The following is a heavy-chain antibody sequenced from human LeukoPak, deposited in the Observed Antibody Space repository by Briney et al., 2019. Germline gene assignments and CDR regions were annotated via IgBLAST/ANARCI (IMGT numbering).Heavy chain of an antibody. J-gene: IGHJ4*02. D-gene: IGHD3-10*01. V-gene: IGHV4-59*01. CDR2: IYHSGST. Sequence: SETLSLTCTVSGGSISTYFWSWIRQPPGKGLEWIGYIYHSGSTNYNPSLKSRVTISVDTSKNQFSLKLSSVTAADTAVYYCARGLGSRWFGGEYFDYWGQGTLLTVSS. CDR3: ARGLGSRWFGGEYFDY. CDR1: GGSISTYF.